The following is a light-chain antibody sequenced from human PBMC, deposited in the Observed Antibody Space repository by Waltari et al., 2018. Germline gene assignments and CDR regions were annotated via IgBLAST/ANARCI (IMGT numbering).Light chain of an antibody. Sequence: SYVLTQPPSESVAPGKTARITWGGNKIGSKSVNWYQQKSGQAPVLVIYYDSDRPSGIPERFSGSNSGNTATLTISRVEAGDEADYHCQVWDSSSDHRVFGGGTKLTVL. CDR3: QVWDSSSDHRV. CDR1: KIGSKS. V-gene: IGLV3-21*01. CDR2: YDS. J-gene: IGLJ3*02.